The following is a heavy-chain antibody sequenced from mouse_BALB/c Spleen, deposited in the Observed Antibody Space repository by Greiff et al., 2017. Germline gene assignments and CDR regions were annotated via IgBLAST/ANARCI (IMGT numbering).Heavy chain of an antibody. CDR1: GYTFTDYA. D-gene: IGHD2-4*01. V-gene: IGHV1-67*01. J-gene: IGHJ4*01. CDR2: ISTYSGNT. CDR3: ARVRPMITTEGAMDY. Sequence: VQLQESGPELVRPGVSVKISCKGSGYTFTDYAMHWVKQSHAKSLEWIGVISTYSGNTNYNQKFKGKATMTVDKSSSTAYMELARLTSEDSAIYYCARVRPMITTEGAMDYWGQGTSVTVSS.